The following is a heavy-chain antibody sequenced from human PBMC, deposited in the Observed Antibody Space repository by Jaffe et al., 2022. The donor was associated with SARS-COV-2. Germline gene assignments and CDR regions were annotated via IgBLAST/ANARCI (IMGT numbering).Heavy chain of an antibody. V-gene: IGHV1-69*01. Sequence: QVQLVQSGAEVKKPGSSVKVSCKASGGTFSSYAISWVRQAPGQGLEWMGGIIPIFGTANYAQKFQGRVTITADESTSTAYMELSSLRSEDTAVYYCATGKDTAMASRPDDAFDIWGQGTMVTVSS. CDR2: IIPIFGTA. CDR1: GGTFSSYA. J-gene: IGHJ3*02. CDR3: ATGKDTAMASRPDDAFDI. D-gene: IGHD5-18*01.